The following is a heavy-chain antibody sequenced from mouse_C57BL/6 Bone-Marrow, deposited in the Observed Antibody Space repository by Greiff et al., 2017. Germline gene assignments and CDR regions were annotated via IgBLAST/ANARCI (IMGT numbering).Heavy chain of an antibody. CDR3: ARPYYSNFYYAMDY. D-gene: IGHD2-5*01. J-gene: IGHJ4*01. CDR2: ISSGGSYT. Sequence: EVMLVESGGDLVKPGGSLKLSCAASGFTFSSYGMSWVRQTPDKRLEWVATISSGGSYTYYPDSVKGRFTISRENDKNTLYLQMSSLKSEDTAMYYCARPYYSNFYYAMDYWGQGTSVTVSS. CDR1: GFTFSSYG. V-gene: IGHV5-6*01.